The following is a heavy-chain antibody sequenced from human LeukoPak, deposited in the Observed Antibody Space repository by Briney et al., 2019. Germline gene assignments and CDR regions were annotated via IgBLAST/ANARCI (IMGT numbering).Heavy chain of an antibody. D-gene: IGHD1-26*01. V-gene: IGHV5-51*01. CDR2: IYPGDSDT. J-gene: IGHJ4*02. Sequence: GESLRISCQGSGYSFTSSWIGWVRQMPGKGLEWMGIIYPGDSDTRYSPSFQGQVTISADKSISTAYLQWSSLKASDTAMYYCARFSVGGTYYPNYWGQGTLVSVSS. CDR1: GYSFTSSW. CDR3: ARFSVGGTYYPNY.